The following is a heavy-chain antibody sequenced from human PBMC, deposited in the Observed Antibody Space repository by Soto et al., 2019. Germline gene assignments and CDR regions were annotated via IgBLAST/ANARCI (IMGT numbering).Heavy chain of an antibody. J-gene: IGHJ4*02. D-gene: IGHD3-10*02. V-gene: IGHV4-30-4*01. Sequence: QVQLQESGPGLVKPSQTLSLTCTVSGGSISSGDYYWSWIRQPPGKGLEWIGYIYYSGSTYYNPSLNSRGTISVDTSKLQLSRQLCSVTAADTAVHYWARDVRGGYFDYWGQGTPVTVSS. CDR2: IYYSGST. CDR3: ARDVRGGYFDY. CDR1: GGSISSGDYY.